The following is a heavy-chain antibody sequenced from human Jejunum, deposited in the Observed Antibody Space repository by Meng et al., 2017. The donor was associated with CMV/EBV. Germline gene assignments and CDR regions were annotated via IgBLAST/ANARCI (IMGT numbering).Heavy chain of an antibody. CDR3: ARDRTSVVVPAALLY. J-gene: IGHJ4*02. CDR1: FPVSRYP. Sequence: FPVSRYPMHGVRQAPGKGLEWVAVISYDGGNKYYADSVKDRFTISRDNSNNTLYLQLDSLRAEDTAVYYCARDRTSVVVPAALLYWGQGTLVTVSS. CDR2: ISYDGGNK. V-gene: IGHV3-30-3*01. D-gene: IGHD2-2*01.